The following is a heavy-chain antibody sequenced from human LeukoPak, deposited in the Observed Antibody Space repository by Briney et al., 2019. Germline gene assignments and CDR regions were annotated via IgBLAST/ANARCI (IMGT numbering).Heavy chain of an antibody. CDR1: GFTFSSYA. J-gene: IGHJ4*02. CDR2: ISYDGSSK. D-gene: IGHD6-13*01. CDR3: ARAACNYSSSWYNDGTCVKYYFDY. V-gene: IGHV3-30-3*01. Sequence: GGSLRLSCAASGFTFSSYAMHWVRQAPGKGLEWVAVISYDGSSKYYADSVKGRFTISRDNSKNTLYLQMNSLRAEDTAVYYCARAACNYSSSWYNDGTCVKYYFDYWGQGTLVTVSS.